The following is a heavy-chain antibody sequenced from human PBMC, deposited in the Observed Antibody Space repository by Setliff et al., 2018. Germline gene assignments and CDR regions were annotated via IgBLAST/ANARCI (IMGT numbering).Heavy chain of an antibody. D-gene: IGHD3-3*01. CDR1: GITFSSYA. J-gene: IGHJ4*02. Sequence: GESLKISCAASGITFSSYAMHWVRQAPGKGLEWVAVISYDGINKYYADSVKGRSTISRDNSKNTLYLQMNSLRPEDTAVYYCAGDKPLQHNYNFWSGYCPYWGQGTRVTVSS. V-gene: IGHV3-30*01. CDR3: AGDKPLQHNYNFWSGYCPY. CDR2: ISYDGINK.